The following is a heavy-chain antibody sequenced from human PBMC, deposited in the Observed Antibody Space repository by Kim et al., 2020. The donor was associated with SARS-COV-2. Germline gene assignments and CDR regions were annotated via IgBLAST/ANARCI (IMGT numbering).Heavy chain of an antibody. CDR2: IDPSDSYT. CDR1: GYSFTSYW. D-gene: IGHD6-19*01. V-gene: IGHV5-10-1*01. CDR3: EVVAGTRGYYFDY. Sequence: GESLKISCKGSGYSFTSYWISWVRQMPGKGLEWMGRIDPSDSYTNYSPSFQGHVTISADKSISTAYLQWSSLKASDTAMYYCEVVAGTRGYYFDYWGQGTLVTVSS. J-gene: IGHJ4*02.